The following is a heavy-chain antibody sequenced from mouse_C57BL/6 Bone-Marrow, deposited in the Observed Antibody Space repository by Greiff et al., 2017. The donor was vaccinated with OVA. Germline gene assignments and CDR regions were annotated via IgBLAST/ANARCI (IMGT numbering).Heavy chain of an antibody. CDR2: INPNNGGT. J-gene: IGHJ4*01. D-gene: IGHD3-1*01. V-gene: IGHV1-26*01. Sequence: VQLQQSGPELVKPGASVKISCKASGYTFTDYYMNWVKQSHGKSLEWIGDINPNNGGTSYNQKFKGKATLTVDKSSSTAYMELRSLTSEDSAVYYCARSGYYKDYAMDYWGQGTSVTVSS. CDR1: GYTFTDYY. CDR3: ARSGYYKDYAMDY.